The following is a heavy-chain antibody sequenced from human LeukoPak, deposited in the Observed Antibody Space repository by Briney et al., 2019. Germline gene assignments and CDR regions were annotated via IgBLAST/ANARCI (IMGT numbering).Heavy chain of an antibody. CDR3: AISRYDFWSGYIAGWFDP. CDR2: INPNSGDT. J-gene: IGHJ5*02. CDR1: AYTFTDYY. V-gene: IGHV1-8*03. Sequence: ASVKVSCKASAYTFTDYYMHWVRQAPGQGPEWMGWINPNSGDTHYAQKFQGRVTITRNTSISTAYMELSSLRSEDTAVYYCAISRYDFWSGYIAGWFDPWGQGTLVTVSS. D-gene: IGHD3-3*01.